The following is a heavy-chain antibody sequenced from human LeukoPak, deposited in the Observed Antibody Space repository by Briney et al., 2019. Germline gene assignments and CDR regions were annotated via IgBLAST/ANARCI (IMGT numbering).Heavy chain of an antibody. CDR1: GFAVSSNY. Sequence: GGSLRLSCAASGFAVSSNYMNWVRQAPGKGLERLSVFYSGGSTDYADSVKGRFTMSRDNSKNTLYFQMNSLRAEDTAVYYCARGRGYSGYDESYPFDYWGQGTLVTVSS. D-gene: IGHD5-12*01. J-gene: IGHJ4*02. CDR2: FYSGGST. CDR3: ARGRGYSGYDESYPFDY. V-gene: IGHV3-66*01.